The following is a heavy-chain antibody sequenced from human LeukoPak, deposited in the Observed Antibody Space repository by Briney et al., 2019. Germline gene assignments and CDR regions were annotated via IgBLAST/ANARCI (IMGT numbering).Heavy chain of an antibody. CDR1: GGSISSGGYS. V-gene: IGHV4-30-2*01. CDR3: ARRGVPAAIQGLGDWFDP. CDR2: IYQSGST. J-gene: IGHJ5*02. D-gene: IGHD2-2*01. Sequence: PSETLSLTCAVSGGSISSGGYSWSWIRRPLGKGLEWLGYIYQSGSTYYNPSLKGRVTISVDRSKNQFSLKLSSVTAADTAVYYCARRGVPAAIQGLGDWFDPWGQGTLVTVSS.